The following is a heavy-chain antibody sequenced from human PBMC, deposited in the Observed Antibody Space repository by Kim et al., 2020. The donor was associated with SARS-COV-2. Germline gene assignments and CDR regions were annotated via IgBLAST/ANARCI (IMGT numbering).Heavy chain of an antibody. J-gene: IGHJ6*02. CDR2: ISGSGANT. CDR1: GFTFSSYV. D-gene: IGHD3-10*01. CDR3: AKGFTMLWGIIYYGMDV. Sequence: GGSLRLSCAASGFTFSSYVMSWVRRAPGKGLEWVSLISGSGANTYYADSVKGRFTISRDNSKNTLYLQMNSLRAEDTAVYFCAKGFTMLWGIIYYGMDVWGQGTTVTVSS. V-gene: IGHV3-23*01.